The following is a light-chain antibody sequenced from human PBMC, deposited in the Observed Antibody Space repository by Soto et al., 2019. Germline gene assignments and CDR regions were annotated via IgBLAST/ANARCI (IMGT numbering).Light chain of an antibody. V-gene: IGLV1-51*01. Sequence: QSVLTQPPSVSAAPGQKVTISCSGSSSNIGNNFVSWYQQIPRTAPKLLIYDNNKRPSGIPDRFSGSKSGTSATLGISGLQTGDEADYYCGTWDSSLSAGLVVFGGGTKLTVL. CDR2: DNN. J-gene: IGLJ2*01. CDR1: SSNIGNNF. CDR3: GTWDSSLSAGLVV.